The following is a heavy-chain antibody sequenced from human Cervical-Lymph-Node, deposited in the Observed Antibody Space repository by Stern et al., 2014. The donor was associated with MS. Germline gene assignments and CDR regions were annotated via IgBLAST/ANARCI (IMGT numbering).Heavy chain of an antibody. J-gene: IGHJ4*02. CDR2: IYPDDSDT. CDR1: GYSFSNYW. CDR3: ARLKHSLTSGTYFNY. D-gene: IGHD3-10*01. V-gene: IGHV5-51*03. Sequence: VQLVQSGAEVKKPGESLKISCKVSGYSFSNYWIGWGRQMPGKGLEWMGIIYPDDSDTRYSPSFQGQVPISADNSITTAYLQWSSLKASDTAMYYCARLKHSLTSGTYFNYWGQGTLVTVSS.